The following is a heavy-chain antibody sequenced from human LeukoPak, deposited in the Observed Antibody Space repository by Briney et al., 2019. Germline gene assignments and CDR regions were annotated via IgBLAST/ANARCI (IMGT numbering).Heavy chain of an antibody. CDR1: GFTFSSYG. V-gene: IGHV3-33*01. D-gene: IGHD6-19*01. CDR2: IWYDGSNK. Sequence: GGSLRLSCAASGFTFSSYGMHWVRQAPGKGLEWVAVIWYDGSNKYYADSVKGRFTISRDNSKNTLYLQMNSLRAEDTAVYYCARGAVAGTFDYWAREPWSPSPQ. CDR3: ARGAVAGTFDY. J-gene: IGHJ4*02.